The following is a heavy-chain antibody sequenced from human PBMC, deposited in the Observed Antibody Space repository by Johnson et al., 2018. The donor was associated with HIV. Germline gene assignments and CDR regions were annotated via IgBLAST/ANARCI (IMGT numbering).Heavy chain of an antibody. D-gene: IGHD3-22*01. Sequence: QVQLVESGGGVVQPGRSLRLSCAASGFTFSSYAMHWVRQAPGKGLEWVAVISYDGSNKYYADSVKGRFTISSDNSKNTLYLQMNSLSAEDTAVYYCGRCESDSSGRGAFDIWGQGTMVTVSS. CDR2: ISYDGSNK. V-gene: IGHV3-30-3*01. J-gene: IGHJ3*02. CDR3: GRCESDSSGRGAFDI. CDR1: GFTFSSYA.